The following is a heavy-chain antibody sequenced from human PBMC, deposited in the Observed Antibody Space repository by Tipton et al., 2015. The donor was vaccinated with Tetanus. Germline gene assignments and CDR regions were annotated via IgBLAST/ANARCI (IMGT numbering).Heavy chain of an antibody. CDR1: GYTFTSFG. J-gene: IGHJ4*02. CDR2: INTDKGST. D-gene: IGHD1-1*01. CDR3: ARGGTMDY. Sequence: QLVQSGAEVKKPGASVKVSCKASGYTFTSFGINWVRQAPGQGLEWMGWINTDKGSTNYAQNLQGRVIMTTDTSTLTAYIELRSLRSDDTAVYYCARGGTMDYWGQGTLVTVSA. V-gene: IGHV1-18*01.